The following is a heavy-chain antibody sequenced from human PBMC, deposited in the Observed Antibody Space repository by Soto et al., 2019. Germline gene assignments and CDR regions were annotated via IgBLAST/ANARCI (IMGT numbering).Heavy chain of an antibody. V-gene: IGHV4-31*03. CDR1: GGSISSGGYY. J-gene: IGHJ4*02. Sequence: QVQLQESGPGLVTPSQTLSLTCTVSGGSISSGGYYWSWIRQHPGKGLEWIGYIYYSGSTYYNPSLKSRVTISVDTSKNQFSLKLSSVTAADTAVYYCAREVPGDYYDSSGCDYWGQGTLVTVSS. D-gene: IGHD3-22*01. CDR2: IYYSGST. CDR3: AREVPGDYYDSSGCDY.